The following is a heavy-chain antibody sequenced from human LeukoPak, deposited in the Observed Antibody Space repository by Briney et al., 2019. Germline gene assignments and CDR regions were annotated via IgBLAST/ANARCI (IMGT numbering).Heavy chain of an antibody. D-gene: IGHD5-24*01. CDR1: GYTLRESS. V-gene: IGHV1-24*01. Sequence: ASVKVSCKVAGYTLRESSIHWVRQAPGEGFEWMGGFDPEDVETIYAQKFRGRVTMTEDTSTDTAYLELINLRSDDTAVYYCVSDRSDGGYPESNGYPTFDLWGRGTLVTVSS. CDR3: VSDRSDGGYPESNGYPTFDL. J-gene: IGHJ2*01. CDR2: FDPEDVET.